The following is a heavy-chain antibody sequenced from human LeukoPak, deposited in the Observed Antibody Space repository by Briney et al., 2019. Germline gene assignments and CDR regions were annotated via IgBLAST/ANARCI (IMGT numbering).Heavy chain of an antibody. Sequence: GGSLRLSCAASGFILSNYAMNWVRQAPGKGLEWVSSVSSGGSYIYSADSVKGRFTISRDIAKNSLYLQMNSLRAEDTAVYYCARDNWNGAYWGQGTLVTVSS. CDR1: GFILSNYA. CDR2: VSSGGSYI. CDR3: ARDNWNGAY. D-gene: IGHD1-20*01. V-gene: IGHV3-21*01. J-gene: IGHJ4*02.